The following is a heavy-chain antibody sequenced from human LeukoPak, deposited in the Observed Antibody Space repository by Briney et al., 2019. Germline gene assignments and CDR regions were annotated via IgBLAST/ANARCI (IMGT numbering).Heavy chain of an antibody. V-gene: IGHV1-2*02. CDR2: INPNSGGT. D-gene: IGHD2-15*01. Sequence: ASVKVSGKASGYTFTGYYMHWVRQAPVQGLEWMGWINPNSGGTKYAQKFQGRVTMTSDASISTAYMELSSLRSDDTAVHYCASRPDQHLLYYFDYWGQGALVTVSS. CDR3: ASRPDQHLLYYFDY. CDR1: GYTFTGYY. J-gene: IGHJ4*02.